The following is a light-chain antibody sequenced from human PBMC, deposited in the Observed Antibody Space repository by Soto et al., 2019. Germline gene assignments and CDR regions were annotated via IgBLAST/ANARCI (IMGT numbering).Light chain of an antibody. J-gene: IGKJ5*01. CDR1: QGISSY. CDR2: AAS. V-gene: IGKV1-39*01. CDR3: QQSYSTPHT. Sequence: IQVTQSPSSLSASVGDRVTITCRASQGISSYLAWYQQKPGKVPKLLIYAASTLQSGVPSRFSGSGSGTDFTLTISSLQPEDFATYYCQQSYSTPHTFGQGTRLEIK.